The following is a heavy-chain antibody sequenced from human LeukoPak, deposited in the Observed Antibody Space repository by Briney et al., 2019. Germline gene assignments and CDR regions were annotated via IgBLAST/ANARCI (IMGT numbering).Heavy chain of an antibody. CDR1: GLTFSTYV. V-gene: IGHV3-23*01. CDR3: ANSEFYVSGKYAGLDN. Sequence: GGSLRLSCAASGLTFSTYVMNWVRQAPGKGLEWVSTIGDDTYYADSVKGRITVSRDDSRNTLHLQMNFLGVEDTAVYYCANSEFYVSGKYAGLDNWGQGTLVTVSS. CDR2: IGDDT. D-gene: IGHD3-10*01. J-gene: IGHJ4*02.